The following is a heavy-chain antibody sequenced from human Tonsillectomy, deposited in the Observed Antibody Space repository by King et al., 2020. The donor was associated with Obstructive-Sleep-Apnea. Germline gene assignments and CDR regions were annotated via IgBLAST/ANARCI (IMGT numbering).Heavy chain of an antibody. Sequence: QLQESGPGLVKPSETLSLTCTVSGGSISSSSYYWGWIRQPPGKGLELIGSTYYSWSTYYNPSLKSRVTISVDTSKNQFSLKLSSVTAADTAVYYCARDSIVVVTFDYWGQGTLVTVSS. CDR3: ARDSIVVVTFDY. V-gene: IGHV4-39*07. CDR1: GGSISSSSYY. D-gene: IGHD3-22*01. J-gene: IGHJ4*02. CDR2: TYYSWST.